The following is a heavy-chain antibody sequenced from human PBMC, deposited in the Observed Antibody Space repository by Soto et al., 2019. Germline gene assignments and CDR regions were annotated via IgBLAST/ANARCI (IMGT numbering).Heavy chain of an antibody. V-gene: IGHV3-64D*09. CDR3: VKPAPTPPHASIAVAAPFDY. CDR1: GFTFSSYA. CDR2: ISSNGGST. Sequence: GGSLRLSCSASGFTFSSYAMHWVRQAPGKGLEYVSAISSNGGSTYYADSVKGRFTISRDNSKNTLYLQMSSLRAEDTAVYYCVKPAPTPPHASIAVAAPFDYWGQGTLVTVSS. D-gene: IGHD6-19*01. J-gene: IGHJ4*02.